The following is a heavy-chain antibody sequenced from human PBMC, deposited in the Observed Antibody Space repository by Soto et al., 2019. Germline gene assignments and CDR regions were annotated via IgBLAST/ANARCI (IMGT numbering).Heavy chain of an antibody. CDR3: ARDGLAREYYGMDV. CDR1: GGSISSGDYY. V-gene: IGHV4-30-4*01. D-gene: IGHD1-26*01. CDR2: IYYSGST. J-gene: IGHJ6*02. Sequence: SETLSLTCTVSGGSISSGDYYWSWIRQPPGKGLEWIGYIYYSGSTYYNPSLKSRVTISVDTSKNQFSLKLSSVTAADTAVYYWARDGLAREYYGMDVWGQGTRVTVSS.